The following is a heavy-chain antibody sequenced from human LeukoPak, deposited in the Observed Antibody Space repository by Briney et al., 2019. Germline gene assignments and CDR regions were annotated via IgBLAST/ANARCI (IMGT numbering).Heavy chain of an antibody. D-gene: IGHD2-2*01. V-gene: IGHV4-39*07. CDR3: AREYSSSRYGY. CDR1: GGSISSSGYY. Sequence: SETLSLTCSVSGGSISSSGYYWGWIRQPPGKGLEWIGSVYYSGTTYYNPSLKSRVTISVDTSKNQFSLRLSSVTAADTAGYYCAREYSSSRYGYWGQGTLVSVSS. CDR2: VYYSGTT. J-gene: IGHJ4*02.